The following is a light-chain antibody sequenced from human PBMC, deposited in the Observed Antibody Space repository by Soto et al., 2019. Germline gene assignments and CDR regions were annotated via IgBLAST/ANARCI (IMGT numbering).Light chain of an antibody. Sequence: QSALTPPSSLSGSPGQSLNISCTGTSSDVGGYNYVSWYQQHPGKAPTVMIYEVSNRPSGVSSRFSGFKSGNTASLTISELQAEDEADYYCSSYTTGTTLRVFGTGTKVTGL. CDR3: SSYTTGTTLRV. CDR1: SSDVGGYNY. J-gene: IGLJ1*01. CDR2: EVS. V-gene: IGLV2-14*03.